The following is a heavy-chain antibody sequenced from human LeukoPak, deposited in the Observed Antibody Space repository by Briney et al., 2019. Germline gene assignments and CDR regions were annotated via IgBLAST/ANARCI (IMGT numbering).Heavy chain of an antibody. CDR1: GYTFTSYG. J-gene: IGHJ6*02. Sequence: ASVKVSCKASGYTFTSYGISWVRQAPGQGLEWMGWISAYNGNTNYAQKLQGRVTMTTDTSTSTAYMELRSLRSDDTAVYYCAREYCSGGSCYRDYYYYGMDVWGQGTTVTVSS. V-gene: IGHV1-18*01. D-gene: IGHD2-15*01. CDR3: AREYCSGGSCYRDYYYYGMDV. CDR2: ISAYNGNT.